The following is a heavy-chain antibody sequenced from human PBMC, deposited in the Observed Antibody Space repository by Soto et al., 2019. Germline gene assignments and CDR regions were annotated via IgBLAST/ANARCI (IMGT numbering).Heavy chain of an antibody. V-gene: IGHV1-18*04. CDR3: ARVPSSWYYYYGMDV. CDR1: GYTFTTYG. D-gene: IGHD6-13*01. J-gene: IGHJ6*02. CDR2: ISGYSGDT. Sequence: ASVKVSCEASGYTFTTYGISWVRQAPGQGLEWMGWISGYSGDTNYAQKLQGRVTVTTDTSTSTAYMELRSLRYDDTAVYYCARVPSSWYYYYGMDVWGQGSQVTVYS.